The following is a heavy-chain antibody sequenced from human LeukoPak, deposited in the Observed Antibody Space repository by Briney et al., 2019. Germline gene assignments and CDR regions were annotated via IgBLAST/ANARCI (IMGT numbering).Heavy chain of an antibody. V-gene: IGHV1-69*13. CDR1: GGTFSSYA. Sequence: SVKVSCEASGGTFSSYAISWVRQAPGQGLEWMGGIIPIFGTANYAQKFQGRVTITADESTSTAYMELSSLRSEDTAVYYCARDKMVGRNYYGMDVWGQGTTVTVSS. D-gene: IGHD6-19*01. CDR3: ARDKMVGRNYYGMDV. J-gene: IGHJ6*02. CDR2: IIPIFGTA.